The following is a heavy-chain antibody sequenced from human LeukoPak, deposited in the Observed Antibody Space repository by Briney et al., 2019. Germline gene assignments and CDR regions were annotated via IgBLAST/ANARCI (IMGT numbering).Heavy chain of an antibody. CDR2: ISYDGTNK. D-gene: IGHD6-19*01. Sequence: GGSLRLSCAASGFTFSSYGMHWVRQAPGKGLEWVAVISYDGTNKYYADSVKGRFTISRDNSKNTLYLQMDSLRTEDTAVYYCARVGLYASGWYGSIDYWGRGTLVAVSS. J-gene: IGHJ4*02. CDR3: ARVGLYASGWYGSIDY. V-gene: IGHV3-30*03. CDR1: GFTFSSYG.